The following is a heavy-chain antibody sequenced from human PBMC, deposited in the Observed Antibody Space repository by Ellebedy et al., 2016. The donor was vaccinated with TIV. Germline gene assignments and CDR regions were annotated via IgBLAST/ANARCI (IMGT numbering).Heavy chain of an antibody. V-gene: IGHV3-48*01. CDR1: GFTFSDYS. J-gene: IGHJ4*02. D-gene: IGHD6-19*01. CDR2: VSGGGSNI. CDR3: AKDVASATYLFDY. Sequence: PGGSLRLSCAASGFTFSDYSMNWVRQAPGKGLEWVSYVSGGGSNIKYADSVKGRFTISRDNSKNTLYLQMNSLRAEDTAAYYCAKDVASATYLFDYWGQGTLVTVSS.